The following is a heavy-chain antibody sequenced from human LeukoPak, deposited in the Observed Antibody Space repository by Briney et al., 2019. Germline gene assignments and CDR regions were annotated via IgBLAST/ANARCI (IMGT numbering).Heavy chain of an antibody. J-gene: IGHJ4*02. CDR2: IQYDGSHK. V-gene: IGHV3-30*02. CDR3: AKDVVGQQWLENY. Sequence: GGSLRLSCAASGFTFSSYGMHWVRQAPGKGLEWVAFIQYDGSHKLYGDSVKGRFTISRDNSKNTLYLQMNSLRPEDTAVYYCAKDVVGQQWLENYWGQGILVTVSS. CDR1: GFTFSSYG. D-gene: IGHD6-19*01.